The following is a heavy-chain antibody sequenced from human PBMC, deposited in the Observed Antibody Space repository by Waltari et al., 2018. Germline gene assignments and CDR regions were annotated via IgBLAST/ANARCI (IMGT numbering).Heavy chain of an antibody. D-gene: IGHD6-13*01. CDR2: IYTSGST. J-gene: IGHJ4*02. V-gene: IGHV4-4*07. CDR3: ARDRAGAYSSSRYGFDY. Sequence: QVQLQESGPGLVKPSETLSLTCTVSGGSISRYYWSLIRQPAGKGLEWIGRIYTSGSTNYNPSLKSRVTMSVDTSKNQFSLKLSSVTAADTAVYYCARDRAGAYSSSRYGFDYWGQGTLVTVSS. CDR1: GGSISRYY.